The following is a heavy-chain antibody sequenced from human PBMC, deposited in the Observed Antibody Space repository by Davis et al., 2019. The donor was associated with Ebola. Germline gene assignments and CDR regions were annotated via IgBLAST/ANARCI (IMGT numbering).Heavy chain of an antibody. J-gene: IGHJ4*02. CDR3: ARAYGSGS. D-gene: IGHD3-10*01. V-gene: IGHV1-2*04. CDR1: GYTFTGYY. Sequence: ASVKVSCKASGYTFTGYYMHWVRQAPGQGLEWMGWINPKSGGTNYGQKFQGWVTMTRDTSTSTVYMELSSLRSEDTAVYYCARAYGSGSWGQGTLVTVSS. CDR2: INPKSGGT.